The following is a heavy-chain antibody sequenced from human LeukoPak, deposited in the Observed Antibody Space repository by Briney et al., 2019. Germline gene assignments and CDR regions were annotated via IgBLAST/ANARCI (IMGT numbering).Heavy chain of an antibody. CDR3: ARRGPTRIYYYIDV. J-gene: IGHJ6*03. D-gene: IGHD2/OR15-2a*01. CDR2: INPIGGST. CDR1: GYTFTSYY. V-gene: IGHV1-46*01. Sequence: GASVKVSCKASGYTFTSYYMHWVRQAPGQGLEWMGIINPIGGSTSYAQKCQGRVTMTRDTSTSTVYMELSSLRSADTSVYYCARRGPTRIYYYIDVWGKGTTVTVSS.